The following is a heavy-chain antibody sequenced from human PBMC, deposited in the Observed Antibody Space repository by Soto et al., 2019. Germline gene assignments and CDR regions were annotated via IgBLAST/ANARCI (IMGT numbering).Heavy chain of an antibody. CDR1: GFTFSTFW. Sequence: EMQMVESGGGLVQPGGSLRLSCAASGFTFSTFWMFWMRQAPGKGLEWVATIKQDGSEERYVDSVKGRFTISRDNAKSSLHLKMNRLRVEDTAGYCCAGAPGWLIENWGQGTLVTVSS. CDR3: AGAPGWLIEN. V-gene: IGHV3-7*04. D-gene: IGHD5-12*01. J-gene: IGHJ4*02. CDR2: IKQDGSEE.